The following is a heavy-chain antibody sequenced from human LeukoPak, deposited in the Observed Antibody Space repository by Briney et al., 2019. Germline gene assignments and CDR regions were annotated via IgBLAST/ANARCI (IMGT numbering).Heavy chain of an antibody. V-gene: IGHV3-9*01. D-gene: IGHD2-15*01. CDR2: ISWNSGSI. CDR1: GFTFDDYA. CDR3: AKTGCSGGSCYSYYYYGMDV. J-gene: IGHJ6*02. Sequence: QAGGSLRLSCAASGFTFDDYAMPWVRQAPGKGLEWVSGISWNSGSIGYADSVKGRFTISRDNAKNSLYLQMNSLRAEDTALYYCAKTGCSGGSCYSYYYYGMDVWGQGTTVTVSS.